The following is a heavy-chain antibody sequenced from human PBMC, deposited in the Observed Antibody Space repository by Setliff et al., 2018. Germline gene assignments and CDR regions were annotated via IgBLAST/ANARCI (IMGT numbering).Heavy chain of an antibody. CDR2: VYNGNDET. D-gene: IGHD6-19*01. J-gene: IGHJ5*02. Sequence: GGSLRLSCVASGFTFSAYGMSWVRQAPGKGLEWVSSVYNGNDETKYADSVKGRFTISRDNSKNTLYLQMNSLRVEDTAVYYCAFQGAKSSYWYDLGWFDPWGQGTLVAVSS. CDR3: AFQGAKSSYWYDLGWFDP. CDR1: GFTFSAYG. V-gene: IGHV3-23*01.